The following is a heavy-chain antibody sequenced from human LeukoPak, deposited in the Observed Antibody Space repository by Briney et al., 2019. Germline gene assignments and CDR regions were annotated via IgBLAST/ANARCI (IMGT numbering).Heavy chain of an antibody. CDR1: GFTLRNYW. V-gene: IGHV3-74*01. CDR3: TRYSSSSGGPSYYLDY. D-gene: IGHD6-6*01. CDR2: ISGDGSVT. Sequence: PGGSLRLSCAASGFTLRNYWMHWVRQVPGRGLGWVSRISGDGSVTNYADSVKGRFTISRDNAKNTVYLQINNLRAEDTAVYFCTRYSSSSGGPSYYLDYWGQGSLVTVSS. J-gene: IGHJ4*02.